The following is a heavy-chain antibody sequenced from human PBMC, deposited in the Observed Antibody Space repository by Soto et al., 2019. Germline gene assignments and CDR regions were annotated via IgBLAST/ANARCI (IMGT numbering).Heavy chain of an antibody. CDR1: GFIFSSCP. CDR3: ARALASGRGLDY. Sequence: GGSLRLSCAASGFIFSSCPMSWVRQAPGKELEWVSGISGSGSTIFYGDSVRGRFTTSRDNSKNTLYLEMSSLRVEDTAVYYCARALASGRGLDYWGQGTLVTVSS. D-gene: IGHD3-10*01. CDR2: ISGSGSTI. V-gene: IGHV3-23*01. J-gene: IGHJ4*02.